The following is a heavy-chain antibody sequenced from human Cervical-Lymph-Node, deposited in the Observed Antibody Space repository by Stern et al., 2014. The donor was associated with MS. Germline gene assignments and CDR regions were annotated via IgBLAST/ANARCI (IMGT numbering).Heavy chain of an antibody. D-gene: IGHD3-16*01. Sequence: EMQLVESGGGLVQPGGSLRLSCAASGVTLSDLWMNWVRQAPGKGLEWLAIVSQDGGQTFYADSVKGRFTISRDNTKNSLFLQMTSLRPDDTALYYCVGGWGWLPDYWGQGTLVTVSS. CDR2: VSQDGGQT. J-gene: IGHJ4*02. V-gene: IGHV3-7*01. CDR1: GVTLSDLW. CDR3: VGGWGWLPDY.